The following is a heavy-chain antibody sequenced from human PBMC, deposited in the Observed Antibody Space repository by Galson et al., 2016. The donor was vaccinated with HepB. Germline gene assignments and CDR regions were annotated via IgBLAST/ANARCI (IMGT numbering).Heavy chain of an antibody. CDR1: GYNFSAYS. J-gene: IGHJ4*02. Sequence: SVKVSCKASGYNFSAYSVHWVRQAPGQRLEWLGWVNPNSGGTNYAQKFQGRVTLTRDTSISTVYMEVNRLRSDDTAIYYCGRDRATGMVRGVVGYWGQGTLVTVSS. V-gene: IGHV1-2*02. CDR3: GRDRATGMVRGVVGY. CDR2: VNPNSGGT. D-gene: IGHD3-10*01.